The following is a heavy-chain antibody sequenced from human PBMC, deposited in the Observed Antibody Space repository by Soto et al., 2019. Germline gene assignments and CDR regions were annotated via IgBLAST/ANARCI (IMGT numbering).Heavy chain of an antibody. CDR3: ARVDRHCSGGSCYEKAGDLFY. CDR2: ISAYNGST. J-gene: IGHJ4*02. D-gene: IGHD2-15*01. CDR1: GYTFTSYG. Sequence: GASVKVSCKASGYTFTSYGISWVRQAPGQGLEWMGWISAYNGSTNYAQKLQGRVTMTTDTSTSTAYMDLRSLRSDDTAVYYCARVDRHCSGGSCYEKAGDLFYWGQGTLVTVSS. V-gene: IGHV1-18*01.